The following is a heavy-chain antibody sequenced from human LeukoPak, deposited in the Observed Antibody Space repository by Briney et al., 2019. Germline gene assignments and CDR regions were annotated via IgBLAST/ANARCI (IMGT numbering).Heavy chain of an antibody. CDR2: INHSGST. CDR1: GGSFSGYY. CDR3: AGGNYYDSSGYYFPFDY. J-gene: IGHJ4*02. Sequence: PSETLSLTCAVYGGSFSGYYWSWIRQPPGKGLEWIEEINHSGSTNYNPSLKSRVTISVDTSKNQFSLKLSSVTAADTAVYYCAGGNYYDSSGYYFPFDYWGQGTLVTVSS. D-gene: IGHD3-22*01. V-gene: IGHV4-34*01.